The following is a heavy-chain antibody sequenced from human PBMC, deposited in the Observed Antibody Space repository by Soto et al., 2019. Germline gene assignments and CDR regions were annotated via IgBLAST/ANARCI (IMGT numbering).Heavy chain of an antibody. CDR3: TTEGGGYPVDY. Sequence: EVQLVESGGGLVKPGGSLRLSCAASGFTFSNAWMNWVRQAAGKGLEWVGRIKSKTDGGTTDYAAPVKGRFTISRDDSINTLYLQMNSLKTEDTAVYYCTTEGGGYPVDYWGQGTLVTVSS. D-gene: IGHD3-16*01. J-gene: IGHJ4*02. CDR2: IKSKTDGGTT. V-gene: IGHV3-15*07. CDR1: GFTFSNAW.